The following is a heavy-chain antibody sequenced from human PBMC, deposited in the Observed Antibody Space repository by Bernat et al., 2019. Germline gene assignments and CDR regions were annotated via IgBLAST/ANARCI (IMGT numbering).Heavy chain of an antibody. D-gene: IGHD4-17*01. CDR1: GFTFSDYY. CDR2: ISSSGSTI. CDR3: ARTMTTVTKVYWYFDL. J-gene: IGHJ2*01. V-gene: IGHV3-11*01. Sequence: QVLLVESGGGLVKPGGSLRLSCAASGFTFSDYYMSWIRQAPGKGLEWVSYISSSGSTIYYADSVKGRFTISRDNAKNSLYLQMNSLRAEDTAVYYCARTMTTVTKVYWYFDLWGRGTLVTVSS.